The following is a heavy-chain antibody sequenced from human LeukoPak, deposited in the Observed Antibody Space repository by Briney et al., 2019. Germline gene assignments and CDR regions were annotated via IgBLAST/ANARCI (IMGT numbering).Heavy chain of an antibody. Sequence: SETLSLTCAVYGGSFSGYYWGWIRQPPGKGLEWIGSIYYSGSTYYNPSLKSRVTISVDTSKNQFSLKLSSVTAADTAVYYCARHTGPYYDFWSGYYPTHFDYWGQGTLVTVSS. J-gene: IGHJ4*02. CDR1: GGSFSGYY. V-gene: IGHV4-39*01. D-gene: IGHD3-3*01. CDR2: IYYSGST. CDR3: ARHTGPYYDFWSGYYPTHFDY.